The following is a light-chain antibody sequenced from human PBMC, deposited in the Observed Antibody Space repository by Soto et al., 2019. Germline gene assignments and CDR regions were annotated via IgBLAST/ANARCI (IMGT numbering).Light chain of an antibody. Sequence: EIVLTQSPGTLSLSPGERATLSCRASQSVASTSLAWYQQRPGQAPRLLIYFTSSRAPGVPDRFRGSGSGTNFTLTISRLEPEDFAVYYCQHYGSSPHTFGQGTKVDVK. CDR1: QSVASTS. CDR2: FTS. CDR3: QHYGSSPHT. J-gene: IGKJ1*01. V-gene: IGKV3-20*01.